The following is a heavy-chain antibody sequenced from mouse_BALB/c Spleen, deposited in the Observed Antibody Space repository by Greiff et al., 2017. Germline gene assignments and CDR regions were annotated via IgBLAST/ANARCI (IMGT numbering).Heavy chain of an antibody. D-gene: IGHD2-1*01. CDR2: ISSGGST. J-gene: IGHJ2*01. CDR3: ASYGNYVGYFDY. CDR1: GFTFSSYA. Sequence: EVQLQESGGGLVKPGGSLKLSCAASGFTFSSYAMSWVRQTPEKRLEWVASISSGGSTYYPDSVKGRFTISRDNARNILYLQMSSLRSEDTAMYYCASYGNYVGYFDYWGQGTTLTVSS. V-gene: IGHV5-6-5*01.